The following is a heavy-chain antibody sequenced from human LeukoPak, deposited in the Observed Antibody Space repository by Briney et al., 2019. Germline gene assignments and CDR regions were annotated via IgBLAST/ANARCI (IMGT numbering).Heavy chain of an antibody. D-gene: IGHD4-17*01. CDR3: ARAPSLRRTGRYYYYYMDV. CDR1: GCTLTELS. CDR2: IIPIFGTA. V-gene: IGHV1-69*13. Sequence: WASVKVSCKVSGCTLTELSMHWVRQAPGKGLEWMGGIIPIFGTANYAQKFQGRVTITADESTSTAYMELSSLRSEDTAVYYCARAPSLRRTGRYYYYYMDVWGKGTTVTVSS. J-gene: IGHJ6*03.